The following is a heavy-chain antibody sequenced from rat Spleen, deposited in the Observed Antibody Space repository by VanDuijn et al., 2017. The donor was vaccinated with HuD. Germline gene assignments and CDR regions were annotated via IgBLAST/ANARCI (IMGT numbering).Heavy chain of an antibody. CDR3: AMARGFYGYTYHFDY. CDR2: VNQDSSTI. Sequence: EVKLVESGGGLVQPGRSLKLSCAASGFNFNDYWMGWVRQAPGKGLEWIGEVNQDSSTIKYSPSLKEKFTVSRDNAQNTLFLQMNKLGSEDTAIYYCAMARGFYGYTYHFDYWGQGVMVTVSS. D-gene: IGHD1-6*01. J-gene: IGHJ2*01. V-gene: IGHV4-2*01. CDR1: GFNFNDYW.